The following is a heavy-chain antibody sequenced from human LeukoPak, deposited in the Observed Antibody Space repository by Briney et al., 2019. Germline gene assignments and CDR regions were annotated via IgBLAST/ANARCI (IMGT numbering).Heavy chain of an antibody. CDR1: GYSFTSYW. CDR3: AAFRRGIHNAFDI. J-gene: IGHJ3*02. V-gene: IGHV5-51*01. Sequence: GESLKISCKGSGYSFTSYWIGWVRQMPGKGLEWMGIIYPGDSDTRYSPSFQGQVTISADMSTSTAYMELSSLRSEDTAVYYCAAFRRGIHNAFDIWGQGTMVTVSS. D-gene: IGHD1-26*01. CDR2: IYPGDSDT.